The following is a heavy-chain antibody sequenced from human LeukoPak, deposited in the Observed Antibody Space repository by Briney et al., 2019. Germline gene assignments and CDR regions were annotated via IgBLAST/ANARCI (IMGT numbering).Heavy chain of an antibody. Sequence: PGGSLRLSCAASGFTFSRHWMTWVRQAPGKGLEWVANIKHDGSEKYYVDSVKGRFTISRDNAENSLYLQMNSLRVEDTAVYYCAARSSGNPYFWGQGTLVTVSS. V-gene: IGHV3-7*03. J-gene: IGHJ4*02. D-gene: IGHD1-26*01. CDR3: AARSSGNPYF. CDR1: GFTFSRHW. CDR2: IKHDGSEK.